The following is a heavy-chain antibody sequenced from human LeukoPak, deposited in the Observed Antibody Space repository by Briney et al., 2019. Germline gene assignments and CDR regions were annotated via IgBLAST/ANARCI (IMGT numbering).Heavy chain of an antibody. Sequence: ASVKVSCKASGYTFTGYYMHWVRQAPGQGLEWMGWINPNSGGTNYAQKFQGRVTMTRDTSISTAYMELSRLRSDDTAVYYCARLTTVTPLWGNWFDPWGQGTLVTVSS. D-gene: IGHD4-11*01. CDR3: ARLTTVTPLWGNWFDP. V-gene: IGHV1-2*02. J-gene: IGHJ5*02. CDR2: INPNSGGT. CDR1: GYTFTGYY.